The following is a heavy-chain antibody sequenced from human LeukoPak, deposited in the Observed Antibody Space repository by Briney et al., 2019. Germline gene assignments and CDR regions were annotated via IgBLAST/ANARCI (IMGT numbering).Heavy chain of an antibody. V-gene: IGHV5-51*01. Sequence: GEALKISCKTSGYTFTGYWIGWVRQMPGKGVDWMGIIYPGDSATRYSPSFQGQVTISADKSINTAYLQWTNLKASDPAMYYCARLPRGYYYDSSGYSVYPYFDYWGQGTLVTVSS. D-gene: IGHD3-22*01. CDR1: GYTFTGYW. CDR2: IYPGDSAT. J-gene: IGHJ4*02. CDR3: ARLPRGYYYDSSGYSVYPYFDY.